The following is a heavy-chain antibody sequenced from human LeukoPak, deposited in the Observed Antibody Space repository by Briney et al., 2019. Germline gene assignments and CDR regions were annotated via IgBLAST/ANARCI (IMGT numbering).Heavy chain of an antibody. CDR2: LYYSGTT. CDR3: ARQPVRWGSGGWPYFDY. Sequence: PSETLSLTCTVSGGSISSSSYYWGWIRQPPGKGLEWIGSLYYSGTTYYNPSLESRVTISVDTSKNQFSLKVNSVTAADTAVYYCARQPVRWGSGGWPYFDYWGQGTLATVSS. J-gene: IGHJ4*02. CDR1: GGSISSSSYY. D-gene: IGHD6-19*01. V-gene: IGHV4-39*01.